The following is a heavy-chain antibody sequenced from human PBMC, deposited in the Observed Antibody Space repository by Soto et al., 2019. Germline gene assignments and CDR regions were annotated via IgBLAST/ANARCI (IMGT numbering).Heavy chain of an antibody. CDR1: GFTFRANA. V-gene: IGHV3-30*18. Sequence: QVHLVESGGGVVQPGRSLRLSCAASGFTFRANAMNWVRQAPCKGLQWVAVISYDESERYYADSVKGRFTISRDNSKNTLYLQMNSLRSEDTAVYFCAKLLEGRCLQSGYDSWGQGTLVTVSS. CDR3: AKLLEGRCLQSGYDS. J-gene: IGHJ4*02. D-gene: IGHD1-1*01. CDR2: ISYDESER.